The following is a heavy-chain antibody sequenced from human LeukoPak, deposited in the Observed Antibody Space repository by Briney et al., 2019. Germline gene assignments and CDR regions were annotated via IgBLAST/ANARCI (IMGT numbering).Heavy chain of an antibody. D-gene: IGHD3-22*01. Sequence: SETLSLTCTVSGGSISSYYWSWIRQPPGKGLEWIGYIYYSGSTNYNPSPKSRVTISVDTSKNQFSLKLSSVTAADTAVYYCARDYYDSSGYRFDPWGQGTLVTVSS. CDR3: ARDYYDSSGYRFDP. J-gene: IGHJ5*02. CDR1: GGSISSYY. CDR2: IYYSGST. V-gene: IGHV4-59*01.